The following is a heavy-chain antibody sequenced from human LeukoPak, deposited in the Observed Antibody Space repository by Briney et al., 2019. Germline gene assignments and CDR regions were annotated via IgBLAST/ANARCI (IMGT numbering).Heavy chain of an antibody. CDR1: GFSFSTYW. CDR3: AELGITMIGGV. Sequence: PGGSPRLSCAASGFSFSTYWMSWVRQAPGKGLEWVATIKQDGSEKYYVDSVKGRFTISRDNAKNSLYLQMNSLRADDTAVYYCAELGITMIGGVWGKGTTVTISS. CDR2: IKQDGSEK. D-gene: IGHD3-10*02. V-gene: IGHV3-7*01. J-gene: IGHJ6*04.